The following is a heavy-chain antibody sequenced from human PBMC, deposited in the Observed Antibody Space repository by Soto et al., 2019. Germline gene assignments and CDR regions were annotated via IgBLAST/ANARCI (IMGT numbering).Heavy chain of an antibody. Sequence: QVQLVESGGGVVQPGRSLRLSCAASGFTFSSYAMHWVRQAPGKGLEWVAVISYDGSNKYYADSVKGRFTISRDNSKNTLYLQMNSLRAEDTAVYYRARDPQDCGGDCLGYFDYWGQGTLVTVSS. D-gene: IGHD2-21*02. V-gene: IGHV3-30-3*01. J-gene: IGHJ4*02. CDR1: GFTFSSYA. CDR3: ARDPQDCGGDCLGYFDY. CDR2: ISYDGSNK.